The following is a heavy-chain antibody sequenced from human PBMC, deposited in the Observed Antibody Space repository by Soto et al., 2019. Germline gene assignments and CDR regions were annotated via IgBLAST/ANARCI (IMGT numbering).Heavy chain of an antibody. Sequence: ASVKVSCKASGYTFTGYYTHWVLQAPGQGLEWMGWINPNSGGTNYAQKFQGRVTMTRDTSISTAYMELSRLRSDDTAVYYCARDKATVTTYDPRFSRPQGFDPWGQGTLVTVSS. CDR3: ARDKATVTTYDPRFSRPQGFDP. V-gene: IGHV1-2*02. D-gene: IGHD4-17*01. J-gene: IGHJ5*02. CDR2: INPNSGGT. CDR1: GYTFTGYY.